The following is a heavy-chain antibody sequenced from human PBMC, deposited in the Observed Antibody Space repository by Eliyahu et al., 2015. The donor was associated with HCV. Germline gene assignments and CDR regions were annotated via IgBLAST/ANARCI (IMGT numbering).Heavy chain of an antibody. Sequence: QVQLKQWGAGLLKPSETLSLTCXXFXMSFSGYYWXWIRQSPGKGLEWIGEINHTGGTNYNPSLKSRVSMSVDTSKSQFSLKLTSVTAADTAVYYCARGVLVTMIPVSTESDAFDIWGRGTLVTVSS. V-gene: IGHV4-34*02. CDR2: INHTGGT. CDR1: XMSFSGYY. D-gene: IGHD3-22*01. CDR3: ARGVLVTMIPVSTESDAFDI. J-gene: IGHJ3*02.